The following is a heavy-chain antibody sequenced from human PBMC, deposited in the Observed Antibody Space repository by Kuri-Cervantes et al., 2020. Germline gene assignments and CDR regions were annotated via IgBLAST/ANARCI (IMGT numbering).Heavy chain of an antibody. CDR1: GYTFTGYY. CDR2: INPSGGST. Sequence: ASVKVSCKASGYTFTGYYMHWVRQAPGQGLEWMGIINPSGGSTSYAQKFQGRVTMTRDTSTSTVYMELSSLRSEDTAVYYCARDQQYCSSTSCSNRGGFWFDPWGQGTLVTVSS. D-gene: IGHD2-2*01. CDR3: ARDQQYCSSTSCSNRGGFWFDP. V-gene: IGHV1-46*01. J-gene: IGHJ5*02.